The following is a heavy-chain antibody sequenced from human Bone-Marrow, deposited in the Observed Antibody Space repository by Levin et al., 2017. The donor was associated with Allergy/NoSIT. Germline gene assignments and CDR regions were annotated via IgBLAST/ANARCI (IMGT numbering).Heavy chain of an antibody. D-gene: IGHD5-12*01. Sequence: SGGSLRLSCAASGFTFSSYSMNWVRQAPGKGLEWVSSISRSSSSIFYTDSVKGRFSISRDNAKNSLYLQMNSLRADDTAVYYCARVALVPTIRRDYFYYGVDVWGQGTTVTVSS. CDR2: ISRSSSSI. V-gene: IGHV3-21*01. CDR3: ARVALVPTIRRDYFYYGVDV. J-gene: IGHJ6*02. CDR1: GFTFSSYS.